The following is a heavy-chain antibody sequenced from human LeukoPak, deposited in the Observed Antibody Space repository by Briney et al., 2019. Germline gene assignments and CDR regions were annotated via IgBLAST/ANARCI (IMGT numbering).Heavy chain of an antibody. D-gene: IGHD3-3*02. CDR1: GLTVRNNY. CDR3: ARAPSNAHFDY. CDR2: IYSGGST. V-gene: IGHV3-66*01. Sequence: GGSLRLSCAASGLTVRNNYMSWVRQAPGKGLEWVSLIYSGGSTYYADSVKGRFTISRDNSNNTVYLQMNSLRAEDTAVYYCARAPSNAHFDYWGQGTLVTVSS. J-gene: IGHJ4*02.